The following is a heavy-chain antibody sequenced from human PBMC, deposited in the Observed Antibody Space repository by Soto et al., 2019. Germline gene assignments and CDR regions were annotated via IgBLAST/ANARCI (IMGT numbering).Heavy chain of an antibody. CDR2: IYYSGST. CDR1: GGSISSGGYY. D-gene: IGHD3-10*01. CDR3: ARETMVRGVIP. J-gene: IGHJ5*02. Sequence: LSLTCTVSGGSISSGGYYWSWIRQRPGKGLEWIGYIYYSGSTYYNPSLKSRVTISVDTSKNQFSLKLSSVTAADTAVYYCARETMVRGVIPWGQGALVTVSS. V-gene: IGHV4-31*03.